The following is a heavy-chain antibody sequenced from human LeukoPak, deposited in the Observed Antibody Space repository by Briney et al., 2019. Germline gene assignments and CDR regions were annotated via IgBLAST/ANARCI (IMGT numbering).Heavy chain of an antibody. CDR2: ISHSGSI. CDR1: GYSISSVYY. Sequence: PSETLSLTCTVSGYSISSVYYWGWIRQPPGEGLEWIGSISHSGSIYYNPSLKRRVTIFVGSSKNKFFLKLTSVTAADTAVYFCARKKYHYDSSGYHSTTPQHSYFDSWGQGTLVTVSS. J-gene: IGHJ4*02. V-gene: IGHV4-38-2*02. CDR3: ARKKYHYDSSGYHSTTPQHSYFDS. D-gene: IGHD3-22*01.